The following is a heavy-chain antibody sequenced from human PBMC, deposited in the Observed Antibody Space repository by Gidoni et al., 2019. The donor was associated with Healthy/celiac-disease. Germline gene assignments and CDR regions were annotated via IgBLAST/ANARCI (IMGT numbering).Heavy chain of an antibody. CDR1: GFTFSSYG. CDR2: IWDDGSNK. D-gene: IGHD3-9*01. Sequence: QVQLVESGGGVVQPGRSLRLSCAASGFTFSSYGMHWVRQAPGKGLEWVEVIWDDGSNKYYADSVKGRLTISRDNSKNTLYLQMNSLRAEDTAVYYCARGYFDWLIDYWGQGTLVTVSS. V-gene: IGHV3-33*01. J-gene: IGHJ4*02. CDR3: ARGYFDWLIDY.